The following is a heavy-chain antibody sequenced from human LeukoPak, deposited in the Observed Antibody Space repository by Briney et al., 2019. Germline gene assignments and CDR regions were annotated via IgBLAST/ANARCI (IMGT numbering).Heavy chain of an antibody. CDR3: VKDFYSGSGSRALGNY. Sequence: SGWSLRLSCSASRFTFSNYAMHWVRQAPGKGLEYVSAISSDGGSTYYADSVKGRFTISRDNSENTLFLQMSSLRAEDTAVYYCVKDFYSGSGSRALGNYWGQGTLVTVSS. V-gene: IGHV3-64D*06. D-gene: IGHD3-10*01. CDR1: RFTFSNYA. CDR2: ISSDGGST. J-gene: IGHJ4*02.